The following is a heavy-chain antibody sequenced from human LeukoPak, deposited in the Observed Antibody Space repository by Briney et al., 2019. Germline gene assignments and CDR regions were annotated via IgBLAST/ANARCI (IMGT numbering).Heavy chain of an antibody. Sequence: PGGSLRLSCAASGFTVSTNYMSWVRQAPGKGLEWVSVIYSGGSTYYADSVKGRFTISRHNSENTLYLQMNSRRADDTAVYYCARGMTNPFDYWGQRTLVTVSS. CDR2: IYSGGST. CDR3: ARGMTNPFDY. V-gene: IGHV3-53*04. CDR1: GFTVSTNY. J-gene: IGHJ4*02. D-gene: IGHD4-11*01.